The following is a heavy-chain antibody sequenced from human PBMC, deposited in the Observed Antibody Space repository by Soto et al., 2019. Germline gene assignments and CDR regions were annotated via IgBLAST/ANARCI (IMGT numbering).Heavy chain of an antibody. CDR1: GFTVDDYA. CDR3: AKEYSTSFDY. D-gene: IGHD6-6*01. J-gene: IGHJ4*02. CDR2: ISAGGSNT. V-gene: IGHV3-23*01. Sequence: PGGSLRLSCAASGFTVDDYAMHWVRQAPGKGLEWVSAISAGGSNTNYADSVKGRFTISSDNSKNTLYLQMNGLRADDTAVYYCAKEYSTSFDYWGQGTPVTVSS.